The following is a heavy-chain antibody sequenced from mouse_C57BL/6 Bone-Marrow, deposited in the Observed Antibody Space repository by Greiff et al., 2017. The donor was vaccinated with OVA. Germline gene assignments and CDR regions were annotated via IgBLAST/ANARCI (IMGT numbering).Heavy chain of an antibody. CDR1: GFTFSSYG. D-gene: IGHD2-3*01. V-gene: IGHV5-6*01. CDR2: ISSGGSYT. Sequence: EVMLVESGGDLVKPGGSLKLSCAASGFTFSSYGMSWVRQTPDKRLEWVATISSGGSYTYYPDSVKGRFTISRDNAKNTLYLQMSSLKSEDTAMYYCARHPAYDGYYVYAMDYWGQGTSVTVSS. J-gene: IGHJ4*01. CDR3: ARHPAYDGYYVYAMDY.